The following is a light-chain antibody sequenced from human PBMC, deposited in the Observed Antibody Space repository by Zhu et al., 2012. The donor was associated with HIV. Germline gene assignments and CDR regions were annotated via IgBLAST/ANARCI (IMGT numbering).Light chain of an antibody. CDR2: GAS. J-gene: IGKJ1*01. CDR1: HTVTSNY. Sequence: EIVLTQSPGTLSLSPGERATLSCRASHTVTSNYLAWYQQKPGQAPRLLIYGASSRATGIPDRFVGSGSGTDFTLTINRLEPEDFALYYCQQYATSPRTFGQGTEVEI. CDR3: QQYATSPRT. V-gene: IGKV3-20*01.